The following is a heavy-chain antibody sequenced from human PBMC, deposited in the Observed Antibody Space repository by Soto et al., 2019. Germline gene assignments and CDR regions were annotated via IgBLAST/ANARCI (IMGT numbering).Heavy chain of an antibody. CDR2: IYYSGST. Sequence: SETLSLTCTVSGGSISSYYWSWIRQPPGKGLEWIGYIYYSGSTNYNPSIKSRDTISVDTSKNQFSLKLSSVTAADTAVYYCAREHRLTRNFENWFDPWGQGTLVTSPQ. CDR3: AREHRLTRNFENWFDP. D-gene: IGHD2-21*02. CDR1: GGSISSYY. V-gene: IGHV4-59*01. J-gene: IGHJ5*02.